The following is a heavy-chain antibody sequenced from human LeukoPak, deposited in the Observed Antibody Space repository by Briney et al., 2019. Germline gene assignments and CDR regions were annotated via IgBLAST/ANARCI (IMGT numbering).Heavy chain of an antibody. CDR2: INHSGST. D-gene: IGHD2-2*01. J-gene: IGHJ6*03. CDR1: GGSFSGYY. CDR3: ARGDIVVVPAARVYYYYMDV. V-gene: IGHV4-34*01. Sequence: SEALSLTCAVYGGSFSGYYWSWIRQPPGKGLEWIGEINHSGSTNYNPSLKSRVTISVDPSKNQFSLKLSSVTAADTAVYYCARGDIVVVPAARVYYYYMDVWGKGTTVTVSS.